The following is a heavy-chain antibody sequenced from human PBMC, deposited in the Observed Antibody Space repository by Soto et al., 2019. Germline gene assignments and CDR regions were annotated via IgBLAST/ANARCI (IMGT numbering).Heavy chain of an antibody. D-gene: IGHD2-8*02. CDR2: INPDSGAT. V-gene: IGHV1-2*02. J-gene: IGHJ4*02. CDR1: GYSFTGYY. Sequence: HEHLVQSGAEVKRPGASLKVSCKACGYSFTGYYIHWVRQAPGQGLEWMGWINPDSGATNYAQNFQGRVTLTSDTSISTASMDLTSLTSDDTAVYYCARGDYRTGGYPFPYFDYWGQGTLVIVSS. CDR3: ARGDYRTGGYPFPYFDY.